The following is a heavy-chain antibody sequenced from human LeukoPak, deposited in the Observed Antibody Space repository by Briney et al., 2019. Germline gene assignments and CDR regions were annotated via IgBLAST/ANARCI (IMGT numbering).Heavy chain of an antibody. CDR1: GFTFTSSA. D-gene: IGHD6-19*01. CDR3: AAAGSGRSLFDY. Sequence: SVKVSCKASGFTFTSSAVQWVRQARGQRLEWIGWIVVGSGNTNYAQKFQERVTITRDMSTSTAYMELSSLRSEDTAVYYCAAAGSGRSLFDYWGQGTLVTVSS. V-gene: IGHV1-58*01. CDR2: IVVGSGNT. J-gene: IGHJ4*02.